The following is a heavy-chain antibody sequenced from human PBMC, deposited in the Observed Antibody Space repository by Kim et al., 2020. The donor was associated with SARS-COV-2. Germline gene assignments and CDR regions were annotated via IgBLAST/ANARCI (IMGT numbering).Heavy chain of an antibody. V-gene: IGHV3-11*01. CDR3: ATSGGYCSGGSCSTFDY. J-gene: IGHJ4*02. Sequence: VKGRFPISRDNAKNSLYLQMNSLRAEDTAVYYCATSGGYCSGGSCSTFDYWCQGTLVTVSS. D-gene: IGHD2-15*01.